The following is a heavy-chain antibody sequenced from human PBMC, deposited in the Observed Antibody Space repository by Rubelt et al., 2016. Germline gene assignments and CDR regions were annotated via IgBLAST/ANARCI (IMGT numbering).Heavy chain of an antibody. CDR3: ARADFITMITMTSKSKNYGRDV. Sequence: QVQLVQSGAEVKKPGASVKVSCKASGYTFTGYYMHWVRQAPGQGLEWMGRINPNSGGTNYAQKFQGRVTMTRDTSISTAYMELSRLRSDDTAVYYCARADFITMITMTSKSKNYGRDVWGQGTTVTVAS. D-gene: IGHD3-22*01. J-gene: IGHJ6*02. V-gene: IGHV1-2*06. CDR2: INPNSGGT. CDR1: GYTFTGYY.